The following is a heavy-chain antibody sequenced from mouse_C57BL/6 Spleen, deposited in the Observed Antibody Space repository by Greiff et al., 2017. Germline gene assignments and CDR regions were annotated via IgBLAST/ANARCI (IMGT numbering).Heavy chain of an antibody. CDR3: VRSLTGTDY. CDR1: GYSFTGYY. CDR2: INPSTGGT. D-gene: IGHD4-1*01. V-gene: IGHV1-42*01. J-gene: IGHJ2*01. Sequence: VQLQQSGPELVKPGASVKISCKASGYSFTGYYMNWVKQSPEKSLEWIGEINPSTGGTTYNQKFKAKATLTVDKSSSTAYMQLKSLTSEDSAVYYCVRSLTGTDYWGQGTTLTVSS.